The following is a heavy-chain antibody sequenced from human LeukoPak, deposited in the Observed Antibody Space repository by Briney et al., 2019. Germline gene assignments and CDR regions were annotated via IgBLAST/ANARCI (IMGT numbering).Heavy chain of an antibody. D-gene: IGHD3-10*01. V-gene: IGHV4-59*08. Sequence: PSETLSLTCTVSGDSISTYYWVWIRQPPGKGLEWIGYISYSGTTNYNPSLKSRVTISVDTSKTQFSLTVTSVTAADTAVYYCARHMSVSYDAFDLWGRGTTVTVSS. J-gene: IGHJ3*01. CDR3: ARHMSVSYDAFDL. CDR1: GDSISTYY. CDR2: ISYSGTT.